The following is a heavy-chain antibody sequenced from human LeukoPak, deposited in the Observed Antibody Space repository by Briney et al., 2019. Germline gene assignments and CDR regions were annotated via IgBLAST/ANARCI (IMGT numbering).Heavy chain of an antibody. V-gene: IGHV1-18*01. J-gene: IGHJ6*02. D-gene: IGHD3-10*01. Sequence: GASVKVSCKASGYTFTSYGISWVRQAPGQGLEWMGWISAYNGNTNYAQKLQGRVTMTTDTSTSTAYMELRSLRSDDTAVYYCARDQAGPYYYGSGSPYGMDVWGQGTTVTVSS. CDR3: ARDQAGPYYYGSGSPYGMDV. CDR1: GYTFTSYG. CDR2: ISAYNGNT.